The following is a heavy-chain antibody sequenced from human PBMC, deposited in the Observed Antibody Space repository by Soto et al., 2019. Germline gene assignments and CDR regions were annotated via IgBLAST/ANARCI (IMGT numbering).Heavy chain of an antibody. CDR1: GYTFTSYA. CDR3: ARTWEPTYYYYYGMDV. Sequence: QVQLVQSGAEVKKPGASVKVSCKASGYTFTSYAMHWVRQAPGRRLEWMGWINAGNGNTKYSQKFQGRVTITRDTSASTAYMELSSLRSEDTAVYYCARTWEPTYYYYYGMDVWGQGTTVTVSS. D-gene: IGHD1-1*01. J-gene: IGHJ6*02. V-gene: IGHV1-3*01. CDR2: INAGNGNT.